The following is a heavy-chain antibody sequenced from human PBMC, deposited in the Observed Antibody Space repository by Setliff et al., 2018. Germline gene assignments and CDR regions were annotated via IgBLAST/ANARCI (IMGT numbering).Heavy chain of an antibody. CDR3: ARDPYYYDSSGYLTFDY. D-gene: IGHD3-22*01. CDR2: ISWNRGSI. J-gene: IGHJ4*02. V-gene: IGHV3-9*01. Sequence: QPGGSLRLSCAASGFTFDDYAMHWVRQAPGKGLEWVSGISWNRGSIGYADSVKGRFTISRDNAKNSLYLQMTSLRAEDTAVYYCARDPYYYDSSGYLTFDYWGQGTLVTVS. CDR1: GFTFDDYA.